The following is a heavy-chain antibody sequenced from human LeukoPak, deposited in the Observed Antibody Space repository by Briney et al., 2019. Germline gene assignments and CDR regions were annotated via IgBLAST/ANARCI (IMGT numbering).Heavy chain of an antibody. V-gene: IGHV3-74*03. CDR3: TREWRNKGLDV. J-gene: IGHJ6*02. D-gene: IGHD1/OR15-1a*01. CDR2: IGGDGSRT. CDR1: GFTLSSYW. Sequence: PGGSLRLSCAASGFTLSSYWMHWVRQAPGKGLVWVSCIGGDGSRTEYADSVKGRFTISRDNTRNTLYLQMNGLRAEDTAVYYCTREWRNKGLDVWGQGTTVTVSS.